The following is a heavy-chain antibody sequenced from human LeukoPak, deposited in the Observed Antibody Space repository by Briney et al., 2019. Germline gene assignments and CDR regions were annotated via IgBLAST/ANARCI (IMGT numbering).Heavy chain of an antibody. CDR3: ARFRYQSSYYYMDV. V-gene: IGHV1-8*03. D-gene: IGHD2-15*01. CDR2: MNPKSGNT. CDR1: GYTFTSYD. Sequence: ASVKVSCKASGYTFTSYDINWVRQVTGQGLEWMGWMNPKSGNTGYAQKFQGRVTITRNTSISTAYMEVSSLRYEDTAVYYCARFRYQSSYYYMDVWGKGTTVTISS. J-gene: IGHJ6*03.